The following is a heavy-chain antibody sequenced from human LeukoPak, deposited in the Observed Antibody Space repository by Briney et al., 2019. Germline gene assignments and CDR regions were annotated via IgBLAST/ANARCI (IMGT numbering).Heavy chain of an antibody. J-gene: IGHJ4*02. CDR1: GGSFSGYY. D-gene: IGHD3-10*01. CDR2: INHSGST. V-gene: IGHV4-34*01. CDR3: AREGVVRGVIDY. Sequence: PSETLSLTCAVYGGSFSGYYWSWIRQPPGKGLEWIGEINHSGSTNYNPSLKSRVTISVDTSKNQFSLKLSSVTAADTAVYYCAREGVVRGVIDYWGQGTLVTVSS.